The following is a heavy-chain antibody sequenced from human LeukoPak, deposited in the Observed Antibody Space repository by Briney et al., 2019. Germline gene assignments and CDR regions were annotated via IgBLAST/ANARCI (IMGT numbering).Heavy chain of an antibody. D-gene: IGHD3-22*01. J-gene: IGHJ4*02. CDR1: GGSISSSSYY. CDR3: ARVDSSGYHSDY. V-gene: IGHV4-39*07. CDR2: INYSGST. Sequence: SETLSLTCTVSGGSISSSSYYWGWIRQPPGKGLEWIGSINYSGSTYYNPSLKSRVTISVDTSKNQFSLKLSSVTAADTAVYYCARVDSSGYHSDYWGQGTLVTVSS.